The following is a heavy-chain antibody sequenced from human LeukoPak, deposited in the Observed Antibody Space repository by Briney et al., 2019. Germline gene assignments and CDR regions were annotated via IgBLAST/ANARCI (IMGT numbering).Heavy chain of an antibody. Sequence: GGSLRLSCAASGLTFSSHWMHWVRQAPGKGLEWVSVIYSSGGTFYPDSVKGRFTISRDSSKNTLYLQMNSLRADDTAVYYCARDSNGPALWGQGTLVIVSS. V-gene: IGHV3-53*01. CDR1: GLTFSSHW. J-gene: IGHJ4*02. CDR2: IYSSGGT. D-gene: IGHD6-19*01. CDR3: ARDSNGPAL.